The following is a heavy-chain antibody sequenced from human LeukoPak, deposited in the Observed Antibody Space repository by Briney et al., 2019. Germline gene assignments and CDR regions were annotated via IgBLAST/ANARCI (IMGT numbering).Heavy chain of an antibody. CDR2: SGTRSGTK. D-gene: IGHD4-17*01. CDR1: GFTLSSLA. CDR3: ARTAMGDYVRFPNDY. J-gene: IGHJ4*02. V-gene: IGHV3-21*04. Sequence: GGSLRLSCAASGFTLSSLAMHWVRQAPGKGLEWVSSSGTRSGTKYYADSVMGRFTISRDSAMNSVSLQINSLRAEDTALYYCARTAMGDYVRFPNDYWGQGTLVTVSS.